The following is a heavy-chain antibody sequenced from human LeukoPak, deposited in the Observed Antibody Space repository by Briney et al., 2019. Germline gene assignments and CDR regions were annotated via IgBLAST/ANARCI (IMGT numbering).Heavy chain of an antibody. CDR3: AKSLAGTGYYFDY. Sequence: PGGSLRLSCAASGFTFDSYGMHWVRQAPGKGLEWVAVISYDENNKYYADPVKGRFTISRDTSKNTLFLQMNSLRAEDTAVYYCAKSLAGTGYYFDYWGQGTLVTVSS. V-gene: IGHV3-30*18. CDR1: GFTFDSYG. CDR2: ISYDENNK. D-gene: IGHD6-19*01. J-gene: IGHJ4*02.